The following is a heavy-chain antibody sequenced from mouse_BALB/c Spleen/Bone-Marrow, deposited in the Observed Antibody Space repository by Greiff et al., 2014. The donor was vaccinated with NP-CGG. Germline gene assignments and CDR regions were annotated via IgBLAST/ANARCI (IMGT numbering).Heavy chain of an antibody. CDR1: GYAFTNYL. CDR2: INPGSGGT. V-gene: IGHV1-54*03. D-gene: IGHD1-1*01. J-gene: IGHJ1*01. CDR3: ARTYGSSYGYFDV. Sequence: VMLVESGAELVRPGTSVKVSCKVSGYAFTNYLIEWVKQRPGQGLEWIGVINPGSGGTNYNEKFKGKTTLTADTSSSTAYMQLSSLTSDDSAVYFCARTYGSSYGYFDVWGAGTTVTVSS.